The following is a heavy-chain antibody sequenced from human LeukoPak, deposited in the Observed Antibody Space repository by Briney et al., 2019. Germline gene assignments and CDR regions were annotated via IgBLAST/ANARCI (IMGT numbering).Heavy chain of an antibody. CDR1: GFTFSSYS. Sequence: PGGSLRLSCAASGFTFSSYSMNWVRQAPGKGLEWVSAISGSGGSTYYADSVKGRFTISRDNSKNTLYLQMNSLRAEDTAVYYCAKDPPYYYGSGGLYWGQGTLVTVSS. D-gene: IGHD3-10*01. CDR3: AKDPPYYYGSGGLY. J-gene: IGHJ4*02. CDR2: ISGSGGST. V-gene: IGHV3-23*01.